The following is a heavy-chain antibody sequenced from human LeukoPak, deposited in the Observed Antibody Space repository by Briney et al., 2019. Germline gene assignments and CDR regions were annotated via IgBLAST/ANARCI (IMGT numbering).Heavy chain of an antibody. CDR3: AKVPHRLLGVVVPAAMLRDFDY. CDR2: ISGSGGST. J-gene: IGHJ4*02. V-gene: IGHV3-23*01. Sequence: PGGSLRLSYAASGFTFSSYAMSWVRQAPGKGLEWVSAISGSGGSTYYADPVKGRFTISRDNSKNTLYLQMNSLRAEDTAVYYCAKVPHRLLGVVVPAAMLRDFDYWGQGTLVTVSS. CDR1: GFTFSSYA. D-gene: IGHD2-2*01.